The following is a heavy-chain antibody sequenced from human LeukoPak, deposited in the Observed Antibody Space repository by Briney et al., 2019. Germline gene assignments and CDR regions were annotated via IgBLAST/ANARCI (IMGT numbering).Heavy chain of an antibody. V-gene: IGHV4-59*01. D-gene: IGHD6-19*01. CDR2: IYYSGRT. CDR3: ARVRSIAVVGDAFDI. Sequence: PSETLSLTCTVSGGSIRSYYWNWIRQPPGRGLEWIGYIYYSGRTNYNPSLKSRVTISVDTSKSQFSLKLNSVTAADTAVYYCARVRSIAVVGDAFDIWGQGTMVTVSS. J-gene: IGHJ3*02. CDR1: GGSIRSYY.